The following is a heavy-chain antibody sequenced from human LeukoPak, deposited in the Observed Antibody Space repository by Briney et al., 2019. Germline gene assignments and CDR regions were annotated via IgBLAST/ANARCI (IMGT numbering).Heavy chain of an antibody. CDR2: IYYSWST. CDR3: ARGYSSSWYWFDP. CDR1: GGSISSYH. J-gene: IGHJ5*02. V-gene: IGHV4-59*01. Sequence: SETLSLTCSVSGGSISSYHWSWIRQPPGKGLEWVGYIYYSWSTNYNPSLKSRVTISLDTSKNHFSLKLSSVTAADTAVYYCARGYSSSWYWFDPWGQGTLVTVSS. D-gene: IGHD6-13*01.